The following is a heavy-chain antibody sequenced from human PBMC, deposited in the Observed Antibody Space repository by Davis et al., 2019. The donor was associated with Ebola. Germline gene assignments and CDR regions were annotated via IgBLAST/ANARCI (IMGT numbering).Heavy chain of an antibody. CDR3: ARGGVRYSSSWYYFDY. Sequence: SETLSLTCTVSGGSVSSGSYYWSWIRQPPGKGLEWIGYIYYSGSTNYNPSLKSRVTISVDTSKNQFSLKLSSVTAADTAVYYCARGGVRYSSSWYYFDYWGQGTLVTVSS. CDR2: IYYSGST. CDR1: GGSVSSGSYY. J-gene: IGHJ4*02. D-gene: IGHD6-13*01. V-gene: IGHV4-61*01.